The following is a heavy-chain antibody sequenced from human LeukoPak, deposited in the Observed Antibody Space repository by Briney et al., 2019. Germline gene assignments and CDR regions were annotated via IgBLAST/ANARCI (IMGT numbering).Heavy chain of an antibody. CDR1: GYTFNGHY. V-gene: IGHV1-2*02. D-gene: IGHD2-15*01. CDR2: INPNSGGT. CDR3: ARDRYCGGGTCYYLLFDY. J-gene: IGHJ4*02. Sequence: ASVTVSCTASGYTFNGHYIHWVRQAPGQGLEWMGWINPNSGGTKYAQRFQGRVTMTRDTAISTAYLELSSLTSDDTAVYYCARDRYCGGGTCYYLLFDYWGQGTLVTVSS.